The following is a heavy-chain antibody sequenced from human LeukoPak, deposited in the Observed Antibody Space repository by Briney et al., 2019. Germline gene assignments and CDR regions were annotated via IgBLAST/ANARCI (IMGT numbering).Heavy chain of an antibody. J-gene: IGHJ4*02. CDR3: GRESGKFDY. CDR1: RLLNCHCA. V-gene: IGHV3-43*02. Sequence: GVSVRLSCVACRLLNCHCAMHWVRQAPGQGLEWVSLISGDGVSTFLKDSMKGRFSISRDNSKTSMFLEMSSLRTEETAMYYCGRESGKFDYWAQGPLVAVSS. CDR2: ISGDGVST.